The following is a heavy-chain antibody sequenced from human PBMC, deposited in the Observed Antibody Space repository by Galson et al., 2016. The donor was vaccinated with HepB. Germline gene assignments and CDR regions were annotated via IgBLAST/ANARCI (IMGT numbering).Heavy chain of an antibody. V-gene: IGHV5-51*01. J-gene: IGHJ4*02. Sequence: QSGAEVKKPGESLQISCKASGYNFTLYYIAWVRQMPGRGLEWMGIIYPGDSETRYSPSFQDHVTISADKSFTTAHVEWSSLKTSDTAIYYCARQAFYYGSGSYFLDYWGQGTLVTVSS. CDR3: ARQAFYYGSGSYFLDY. D-gene: IGHD3-10*01. CDR1: GYNFTLYY. CDR2: IYPGDSET.